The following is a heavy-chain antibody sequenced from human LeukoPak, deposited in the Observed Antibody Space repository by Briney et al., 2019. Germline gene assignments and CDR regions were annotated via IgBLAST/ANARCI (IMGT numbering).Heavy chain of an antibody. CDR2: IYSDGRS. CDR1: GFSVSSNH. Sequence: PGGSLRLSCAVSGFSVSSNHMIWVRQAPGKGLEWVSIIYSDGRSFSPDSVKGRFTISRDISMNTLFLQMNSLRPEDTAVYYCARARRCGLSDDYGACFDYWGRGTLVTVAS. D-gene: IGHD4-17*01. V-gene: IGHV3-53*01. J-gene: IGHJ4*01. CDR3: ARARRCGLSDDYGACFDY.